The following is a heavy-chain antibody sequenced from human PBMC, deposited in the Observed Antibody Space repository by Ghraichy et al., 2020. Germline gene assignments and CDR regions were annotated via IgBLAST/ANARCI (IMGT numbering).Heavy chain of an antibody. D-gene: IGHD3-3*01. Sequence: LSLTCAASGFTFSTYPMSWVRQAPGKGLEWVSAISDSGGSTYYADSVNGRFTISRDNSKNTLFLQMNSLRVEDTAVYYCRAGTKNTGDFWSAYHPGAFDIWGQGTMVTVS. CDR2: ISDSGGST. CDR1: GFTFSTYP. J-gene: IGHJ3*02. CDR3: RAGTKNTGDFWSAYHPGAFDI. V-gene: IGHV3-23*01.